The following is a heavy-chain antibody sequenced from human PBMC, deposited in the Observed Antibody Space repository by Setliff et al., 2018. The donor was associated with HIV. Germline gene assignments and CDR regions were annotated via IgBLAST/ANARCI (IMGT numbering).Heavy chain of an antibody. D-gene: IGHD3-16*01. CDR1: GFTFSNYE. CDR3: VRGLWGSSGVFDY. Sequence: GGSLRLSCAASGFTFSNYEMSWVRQAPGKGPEWVSYITGSGDTIYYADSVEGRFTMSRDNAKDSVYLQMNTLRVEDTAIYYCVRGLWGSSGVFDYWGQGQWSPSPQ. V-gene: IGHV3-48*03. J-gene: IGHJ4*02. CDR2: ITGSGDTI.